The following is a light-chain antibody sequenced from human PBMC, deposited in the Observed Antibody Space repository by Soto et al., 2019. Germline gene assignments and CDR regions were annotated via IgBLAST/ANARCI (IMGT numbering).Light chain of an antibody. Sequence: EIVLTQSPGTLSLSPGERATLSCRASQSVSSTYLAWYQQKPGQAPRLLIYSTSTRATGVPDRFSGSGSGTDFTLTISRLEPEDLAVYYCQQYGSSLYTFGQGTKLEI. CDR1: QSVSSTY. J-gene: IGKJ2*01. CDR3: QQYGSSLYT. CDR2: STS. V-gene: IGKV3-20*01.